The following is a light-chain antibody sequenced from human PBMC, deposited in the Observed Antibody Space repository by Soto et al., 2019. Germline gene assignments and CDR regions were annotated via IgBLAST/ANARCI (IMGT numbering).Light chain of an antibody. CDR3: QHYNNWPPKIT. J-gene: IGKJ5*01. Sequence: EIVLTQSPGTLSLAPGEGATLSCRASQSVKSSYLAWYQQKPGQAPRLLIYGASTRATGIPARFSGSGSGTEFTLTISSLQSEDFAVYYCQHYNNWPPKITFGPGTRLEIK. V-gene: IGKV3-15*01. CDR1: QSVKSSY. CDR2: GAS.